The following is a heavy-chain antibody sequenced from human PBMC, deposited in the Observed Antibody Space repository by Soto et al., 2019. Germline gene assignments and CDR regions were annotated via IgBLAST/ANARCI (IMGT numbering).Heavy chain of an antibody. CDR2: ISHSGST. J-gene: IGHJ6*02. CDR1: GGSFGDYY. CDR3: ARGLRASFGVRLSYYYYGMNV. Sequence: SETLSLTCAVHGGSFGDYYWGWIRQPPGKGLEWIGEISHSGSTNYNAPLKSRVTISLDTSKNHLSLKLSSVTAADTAVYYCARGLRASFGVRLSYYYYGMNVWGQVTAVTVSS. V-gene: IGHV4-34*01. D-gene: IGHD3-10*01.